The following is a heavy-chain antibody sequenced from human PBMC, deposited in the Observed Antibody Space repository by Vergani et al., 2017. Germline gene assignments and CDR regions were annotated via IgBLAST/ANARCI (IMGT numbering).Heavy chain of an antibody. Sequence: EVQLLESGGGLVQPGGSLRLSCAASGFTFSSYAMSWVRQAPGKGLEWVSAISGSGGSTYYADSVKGRFTISRDNSKNTLYLQMNSLRAEDTAVYYCAKEVFKEVAYTIFGVEPEATPGDYWGQGTLVTVSS. D-gene: IGHD3-3*01. CDR2: ISGSGGST. J-gene: IGHJ4*02. CDR1: GFTFSSYA. V-gene: IGHV3-23*01. CDR3: AKEVFKEVAYTIFGVEPEATPGDY.